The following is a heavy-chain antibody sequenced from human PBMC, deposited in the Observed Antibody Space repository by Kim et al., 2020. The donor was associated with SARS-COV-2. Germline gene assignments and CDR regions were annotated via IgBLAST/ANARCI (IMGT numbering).Heavy chain of an antibody. Sequence: TAYWASVKVRFTIARDDAKTTVYLQMSSVRGADTAVYYCVRGKAHALDVWGQGTTVTVSS. CDR3: VRGKAHALDV. CDR2: T. V-gene: IGHV3-74*01. J-gene: IGHJ6*02.